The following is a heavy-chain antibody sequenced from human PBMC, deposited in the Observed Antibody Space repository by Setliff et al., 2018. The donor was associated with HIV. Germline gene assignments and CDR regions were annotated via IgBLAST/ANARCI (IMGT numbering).Heavy chain of an antibody. J-gene: IGHJ1*01. Sequence: ASVKVSCKASGYTFSSYDIYWVRQAPGQGLEWMGWISPYNGDTRFAQSLQGRVTLTTDTSTNTAYMEMRTLRSDDTAVYYCVRGVTRDISGYYRDEYFQHWGQGTPVTVSS. D-gene: IGHD3-22*01. CDR3: VRGVTRDISGYYRDEYFQH. V-gene: IGHV1-18*01. CDR2: ISPYNGDT. CDR1: GYTFSSYD.